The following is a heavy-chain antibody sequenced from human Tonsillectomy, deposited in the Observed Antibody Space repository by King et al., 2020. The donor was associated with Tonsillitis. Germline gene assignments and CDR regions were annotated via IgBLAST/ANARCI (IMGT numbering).Heavy chain of an antibody. Sequence: VQLVESGAEVKKPGASVKVSCKASGYTFTSYDINWVRQATGQGLEWMGWMNPNSGNTGYTQKFQGRVTMTRNTSISTAYMELRSLRSEDTAVYYCARVGYGGNNYYFDYWGQGTLVTVSS. CDR3: ARVGYGGNNYYFDY. D-gene: IGHD4-23*01. CDR2: MNPNSGNT. CDR1: GYTFTSYD. J-gene: IGHJ4*02. V-gene: IGHV1-8*01.